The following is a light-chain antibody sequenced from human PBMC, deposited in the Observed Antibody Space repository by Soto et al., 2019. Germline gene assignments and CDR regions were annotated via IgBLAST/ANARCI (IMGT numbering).Light chain of an antibody. V-gene: IGKV3-20*01. CDR1: QSVSSSY. J-gene: IGKJ1*01. CDR3: QQYGSSPQT. CDR2: GAS. Sequence: PGERASLSCRASQSVSSSYLAWYQQKLGQAPRLLIYGASSRATGIPDRFSGSGSGTDFTLTISRLEPEDFAVYYCQQYGSSPQTFGQGTKVEIK.